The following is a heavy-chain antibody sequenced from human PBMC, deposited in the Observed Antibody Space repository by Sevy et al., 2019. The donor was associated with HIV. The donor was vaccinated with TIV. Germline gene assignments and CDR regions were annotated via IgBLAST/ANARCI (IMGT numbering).Heavy chain of an antibody. J-gene: IGHJ5*02. CDR1: GYTFTSYG. D-gene: IGHD3-10*01. CDR3: ARLTLITMVQGVIKGDWFDP. CDR2: ISAYNGNT. Sequence: ASVKVSCKASGYTFTSYGISWVRQAPGQGLEWMGWISAYNGNTNYAQKLQGRVTMTTDTSTSTAYMELGSLRSDDTAVYYCARLTLITMVQGVIKGDWFDPWGQGTLVTVSS. V-gene: IGHV1-18*01.